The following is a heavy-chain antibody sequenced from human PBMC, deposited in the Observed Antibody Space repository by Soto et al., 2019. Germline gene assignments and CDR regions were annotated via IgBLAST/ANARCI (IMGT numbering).Heavy chain of an antibody. CDR2: IIPIFGTA. D-gene: IGHD5-12*01. Sequence: SVKVSCEACGGTFSSYAISWVRQAPGQGLEWMGGIIPIFGTANYAQKFQGRVTITADNSKNTLYLQMNSLRAEDTAVYYCAKKTRGYDDSYYFDYWGQGTLVTVS. CDR1: GGTFSSYA. J-gene: IGHJ4*02. V-gene: IGHV1-69*06. CDR3: AKKTRGYDDSYYFDY.